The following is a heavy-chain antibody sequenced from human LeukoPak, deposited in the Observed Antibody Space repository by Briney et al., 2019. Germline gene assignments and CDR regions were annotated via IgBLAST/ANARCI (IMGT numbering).Heavy chain of an antibody. CDR3: ARDQGIAVAGIGDY. CDR1: GFTFDDYA. Sequence: PGGSLRLSCAASGFTFDDYAMHWVRQAPGKGLEWVSGISWNSGSIGYADSVKGRFTISRDNSKNTLYLQMGSLRPEDMAVYFCARDQGIAVAGIGDYWGQGTLVTVSS. V-gene: IGHV3-9*03. J-gene: IGHJ4*02. D-gene: IGHD6-19*01. CDR2: ISWNSGSI.